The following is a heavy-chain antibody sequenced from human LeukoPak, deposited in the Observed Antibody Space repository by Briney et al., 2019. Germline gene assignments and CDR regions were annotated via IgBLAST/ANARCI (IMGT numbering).Heavy chain of an antibody. D-gene: IGHD3-10*01. J-gene: IGHJ6*03. Sequence: GESLKISCKGSGYTFTGYYMHWVRQAPGQGLEWMGWINPNSGGTNYAQKFQGRVTMTRDTSISTAYMELSRLRSDDTAVYYCARDRGIDYYGSGSYYRHYYYYMDVWGKGTTVTVSS. CDR1: GYTFTGYY. CDR3: ARDRGIDYYGSGSYYRHYYYYMDV. CDR2: INPNSGGT. V-gene: IGHV1-2*02.